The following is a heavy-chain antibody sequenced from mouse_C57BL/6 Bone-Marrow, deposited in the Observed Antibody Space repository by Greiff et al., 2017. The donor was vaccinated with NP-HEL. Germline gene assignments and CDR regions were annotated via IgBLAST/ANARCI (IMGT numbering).Heavy chain of an antibody. J-gene: IGHJ3*01. CDR2: IYPSDSET. D-gene: IGHD3-2*02. CDR1: GYTFTSYW. V-gene: IGHV1-61*01. Sequence: QVQLQQPGAELVRPGSSVKLSCKASGYTFTSYWMDWVKQRPGQGLEWIGNIYPSDSETHYNQKFKDKATLTVDKSSSTAYMQLSSLTSEDSAVYYCARRKLRLAWFAYWGQGTLVTVSA. CDR3: ARRKLRLAWFAY.